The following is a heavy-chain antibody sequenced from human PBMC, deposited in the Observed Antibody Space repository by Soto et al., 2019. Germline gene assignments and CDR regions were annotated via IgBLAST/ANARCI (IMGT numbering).Heavy chain of an antibody. CDR1: GFTFSGYA. V-gene: IGHV3-23*01. CDR3: AKGVTWGWFSIDY. J-gene: IGHJ4*02. D-gene: IGHD6-19*01. CDR2: ISGSGGAT. Sequence: GGSLRLSCAASGFTFSGYAMSWVRQAPGKGLEWVSAISGSGGATYYGDSVKGRFTISRDNSKNTLYLQMTSLRAEDTAVYYCAKGVTWGWFSIDYWGQGTLVTVSS.